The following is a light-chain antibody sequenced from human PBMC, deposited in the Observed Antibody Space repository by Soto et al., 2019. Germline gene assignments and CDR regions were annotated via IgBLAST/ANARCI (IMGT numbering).Light chain of an antibody. Sequence: QSVLTQPASVSGSPGQSITISCTGTSSDVGGYNYVSWSQQHPGKAPKLLISEVSNRPSGVSNRFSGSKSGNTASLTISGLQADDEAHYYCSSYTASSTLLFGTGTKVTV. CDR1: SSDVGGYNY. CDR3: SSYTASSTLL. CDR2: EVS. V-gene: IGLV2-14*03. J-gene: IGLJ1*01.